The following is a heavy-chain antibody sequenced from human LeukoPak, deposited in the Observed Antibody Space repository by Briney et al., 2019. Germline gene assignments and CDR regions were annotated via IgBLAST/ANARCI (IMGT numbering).Heavy chain of an antibody. CDR3: ASLTDSSNRFTFDF. J-gene: IGHJ4*02. Sequence: SETLSLTCAVYGGSFSDYYWSWIRQPPGKGLEWIGEINHSGSTNYNPSLKSRVTLSVDTSKNQFSLQLSSVTAADTAVYYCASLTDSSNRFTFDFWGRGTLVTVSS. CDR2: INHSGST. V-gene: IGHV4-34*01. CDR1: GGSFSDYY. D-gene: IGHD6-13*01.